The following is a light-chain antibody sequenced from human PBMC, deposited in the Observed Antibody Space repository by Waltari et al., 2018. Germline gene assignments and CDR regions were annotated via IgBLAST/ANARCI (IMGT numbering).Light chain of an antibody. CDR2: VAS. V-gene: IGKV3-11*01. J-gene: IGKJ2*01. CDR3: QQRTNWRYT. Sequence: EIVLTQSPATLSLSPGQRATLSCGASQSVGANLAWYQQKPCQAPRLLISVASNRAAGIPAEFSGSGSGTDFTLTISSLEPEDFAVYYCQQRTNWRYTFGQGTKLEIK. CDR1: QSVGAN.